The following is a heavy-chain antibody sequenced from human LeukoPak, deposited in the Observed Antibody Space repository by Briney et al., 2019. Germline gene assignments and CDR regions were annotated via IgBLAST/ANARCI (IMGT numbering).Heavy chain of an antibody. Sequence: PGGSLRLSCAASGFTVSSNYLSWVRQAPGKGLEWVSTIYSGGSTYYADSVTGRFTISRDNSENTLYFQMNSLRAEDTAVYFCAKHRAARTAPDAFDIWGQGTTVTVS. CDR3: AKHRAARTAPDAFDI. CDR1: GFTVSSNY. D-gene: IGHD6-25*01. J-gene: IGHJ3*02. CDR2: IYSGGST. V-gene: IGHV3-66*04.